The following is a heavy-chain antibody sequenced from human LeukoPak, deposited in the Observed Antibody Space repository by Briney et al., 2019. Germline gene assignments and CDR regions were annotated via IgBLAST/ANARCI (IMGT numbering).Heavy chain of an antibody. J-gene: IGHJ5*02. Sequence: PGGSLRLSCAASGFTFSSYAMSWVRQAPGKGLEWVAVISYDGSNKYYADSVKGRFTISRDNSKNTLYLQMNSLRAEDTAVYHCAKDPYSSGWDNWFDPWGQGTLVTVSS. V-gene: IGHV3-30-3*01. CDR3: AKDPYSSGWDNWFDP. CDR1: GFTFSSYA. D-gene: IGHD6-19*01. CDR2: ISYDGSNK.